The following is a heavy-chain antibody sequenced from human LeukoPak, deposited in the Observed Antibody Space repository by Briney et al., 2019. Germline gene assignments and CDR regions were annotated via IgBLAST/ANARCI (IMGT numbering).Heavy chain of an antibody. D-gene: IGHD5-18*01. J-gene: IGHJ4*02. Sequence: GRSLRLSCAASGFTFSDYAMHWVRQAPGKGLEWLTFISYDGRNKYYADSVKGRFTISRDNSKNTLYLQMNSLRAEDTAVYYCATSGYSYGYPFDYWGQGTLVTVSS. CDR3: ATSGYSYGYPFDY. CDR1: GFTFSDYA. CDR2: ISYDGRNK. V-gene: IGHV3-30*04.